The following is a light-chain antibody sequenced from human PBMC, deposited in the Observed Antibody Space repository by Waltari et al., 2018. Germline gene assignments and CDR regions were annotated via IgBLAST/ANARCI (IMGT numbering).Light chain of an antibody. CDR1: QTVSSSY. V-gene: IGKV3-20*01. CDR3: QQYGSSPRT. J-gene: IGKJ2*01. Sequence: EIVLTQSPGTLSLSPVERATLSCRARQTVSSSYLAWYQQKPGQAPRLLIYGASSRATGIPDRFSGSGSGTDFTLTISRLEPEDFAVYYCQQYGSSPRTFGQGTKLEIK. CDR2: GAS.